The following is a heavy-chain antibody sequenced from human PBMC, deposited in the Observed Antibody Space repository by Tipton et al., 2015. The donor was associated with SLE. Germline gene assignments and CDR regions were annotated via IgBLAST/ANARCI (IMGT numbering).Heavy chain of an antibody. CDR1: GGSISSCSYY. CDR3: ARRSLRFLEG. CDR2: IYSSGST. V-gene: IGHV4-39*07. Sequence: TLSLTCTVSGGSISSCSYYWGWIRQPPGKGLERIGSIYSSGSTYYNPSLTSRVTISVDTSKNQFSLKLSSVTAADTAVYYCARRSLRFLEGWGQGTLVTVSS. D-gene: IGHD3-3*01. J-gene: IGHJ4*02.